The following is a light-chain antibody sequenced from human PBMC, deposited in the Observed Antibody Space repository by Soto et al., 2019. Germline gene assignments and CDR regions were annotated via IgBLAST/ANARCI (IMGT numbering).Light chain of an antibody. J-gene: IGLJ1*01. Sequence: QSGLKHPPSVSGAPGKRDTISCTGSSSNIGAGYDVHWYQQLPGTAPKLLIYGNSNRPSGVPDRFSGSKSGTSASLAITGLQAEDEADYYCQSYDSSLSGFYVFGTGTKVTVL. CDR1: SSNIGAGYD. CDR2: GNS. V-gene: IGLV1-40*01. CDR3: QSYDSSLSGFYV.